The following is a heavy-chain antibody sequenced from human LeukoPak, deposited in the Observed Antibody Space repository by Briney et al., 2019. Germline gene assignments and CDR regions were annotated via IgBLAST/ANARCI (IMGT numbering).Heavy chain of an antibody. Sequence: SETLSLTRTVSGGSVSSGSYYWSWIRQPPGKGLEWIGYIYYSGSTNYNPSLKSRVTISVDTSKNQFSLKLSSVTAADTAVYYCARGGKYYDILTGYYGMDVWGKGTTVTVSS. CDR3: ARGGKYYDILTGYYGMDV. CDR2: IYYSGST. J-gene: IGHJ6*04. CDR1: GGSVSSGSYY. V-gene: IGHV4-61*01. D-gene: IGHD3-9*01.